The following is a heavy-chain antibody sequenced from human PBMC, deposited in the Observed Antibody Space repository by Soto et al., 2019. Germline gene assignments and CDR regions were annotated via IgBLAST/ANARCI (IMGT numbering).Heavy chain of an antibody. Sequence: EVQLVESGGGLVQPGGSLRLSCAASGFTVSSNYMSWVRQAPGKGLEWVSIIYNDGSTYYADSVKGRFTISRDNSKNTPSLEMNSLRAEDTAVYYCARDHYYDSRGYYYGDYWGQGTLVTVSS. CDR1: GFTVSSNY. J-gene: IGHJ4*02. CDR3: ARDHYYDSRGYYYGDY. D-gene: IGHD3-22*01. V-gene: IGHV3-66*01. CDR2: IYNDGST.